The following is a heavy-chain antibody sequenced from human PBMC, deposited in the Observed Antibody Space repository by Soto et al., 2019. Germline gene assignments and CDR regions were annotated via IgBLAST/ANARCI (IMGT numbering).Heavy chain of an antibody. D-gene: IGHD1-1*01. CDR3: ATWHEREHAFDV. CDR2: LYDVDGS. CDR1: GLTISGKKY. J-gene: IGHJ3*01. V-gene: IGHV3-53*01. Sequence: GGGLIQPGESLRLSCAAFGLTISGKKYVAWVRQAPGQGLEWVSALYDVDGSFYADSVTGRFTTSSDSSKTTVYLQMNDLRPDDTAVYYCATWHEREHAFDVWGQGTTVTISS.